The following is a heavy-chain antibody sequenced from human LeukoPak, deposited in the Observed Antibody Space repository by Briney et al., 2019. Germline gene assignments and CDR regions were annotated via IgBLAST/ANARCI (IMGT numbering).Heavy chain of an antibody. J-gene: IGHJ4*02. D-gene: IGHD6-13*01. CDR2: INLDGSDT. CDR3: GRVIAGAIDY. V-gene: IGHV3-7*01. CDR1: GFTFGGYS. Sequence: GGSLRLSCAASGFTFGGYSMTWVRQAPGKGLEWVANINLDGSDTFYVGFVKGRSTISRDNADNSLYLQMNSLRAEDTAVYYCGRVIAGAIDYWGQGTLVTVSS.